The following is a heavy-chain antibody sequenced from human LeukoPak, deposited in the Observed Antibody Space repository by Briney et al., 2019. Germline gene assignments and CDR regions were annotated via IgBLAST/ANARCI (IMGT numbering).Heavy chain of an antibody. Sequence: ASVKVSCKASGYTFISHGISWVRQAPGQGLEWMGWISAYNGNTNYTQKLQGRVTLTTDTSTSTAYLELTNLRSDDTAVYYCARSITMVRGVSGPIDYWGQGTLVTVSS. J-gene: IGHJ4*02. CDR2: ISAYNGNT. CDR1: GYTFISHG. V-gene: IGHV1-18*01. D-gene: IGHD3-10*01. CDR3: ARSITMVRGVSGPIDY.